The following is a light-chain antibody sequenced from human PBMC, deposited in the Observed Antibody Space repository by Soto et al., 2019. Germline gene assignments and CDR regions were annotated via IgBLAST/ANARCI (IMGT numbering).Light chain of an antibody. Sequence: QSVLTQPASVSGSPGQSITISCTGTSSDVGGYNYVSWYQQHPGKAPKLMIYDVSDRPSGVSNRFSGSKSGNTASLAISGLQTEDEADYYCNSFTSNSTLFGTGTKVTVL. V-gene: IGLV2-14*01. CDR3: NSFTSNSTL. J-gene: IGLJ1*01. CDR1: SSDVGGYNY. CDR2: DVS.